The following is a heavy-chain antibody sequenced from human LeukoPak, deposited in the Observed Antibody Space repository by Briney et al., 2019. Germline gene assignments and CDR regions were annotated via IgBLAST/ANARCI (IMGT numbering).Heavy chain of an antibody. J-gene: IGHJ5*02. Sequence: GGSLRLSCAASGFTFSSYAMSWVRQAPGKGLEWVSAISGSGGTTYYADSVKGRFTISRDTASNTMHLEMNNLRIEDTAVYYCMRDYMGWFDPWGQGSLVTVSS. D-gene: IGHD3-10*01. CDR3: MRDYMGWFDP. CDR1: GFTFSSYA. CDR2: ISGSGGTT. V-gene: IGHV3-23*01.